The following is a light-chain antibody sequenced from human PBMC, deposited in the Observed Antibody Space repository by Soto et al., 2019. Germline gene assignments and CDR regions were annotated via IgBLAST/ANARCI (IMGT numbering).Light chain of an antibody. CDR1: SSDVGGSNY. Sequence: QSALTQPASVSWSPGHLITVSCTGISSDVGGSNYVSWYQQHPGKAPRLIIFDVNNRPSGVSPRFSGSKSGNTASLTISGLQAEEEAHYFCTSYRRGPLYVLGTGTKVTVL. J-gene: IGLJ1*01. CDR3: TSYRRGPLYV. CDR2: DVN. V-gene: IGLV2-14*03.